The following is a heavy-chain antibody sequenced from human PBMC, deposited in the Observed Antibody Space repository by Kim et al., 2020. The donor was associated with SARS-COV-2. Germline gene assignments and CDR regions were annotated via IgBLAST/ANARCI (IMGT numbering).Heavy chain of an antibody. V-gene: IGHV4-38-2*02. CDR3: ARSPDSSGWYEVHY. J-gene: IGHJ4*02. D-gene: IGHD6-19*01. CDR1: GSSISSGYY. CDR2: IYHSGST. Sequence: SETLSLTCTVSGSSISSGYYWGWIRQPPGKGLEWIGSIYHSGSTYYNPSLKSRVTISVDTSKNQFSLKLSSVTAADTAVYYCARSPDSSGWYEVHYWGQGTLVTVSS.